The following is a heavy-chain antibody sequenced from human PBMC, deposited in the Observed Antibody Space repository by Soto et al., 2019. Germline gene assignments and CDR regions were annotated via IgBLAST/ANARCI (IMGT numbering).Heavy chain of an antibody. J-gene: IGHJ4*02. CDR2: ISYDGSNK. CDR1: GFTFSSYA. D-gene: IGHD6-19*01. V-gene: IGHV3-30-3*01. Sequence: QVQLVESGGGVVQPGRSLRLSCAASGFTFSSYAMHWVRQAPGKGLEWVAVISYDGSNKYYADSVKGRFTISRDNSKNTRNLQMNSLRAEDTAVYDFASNSGWYYFDYWGQGTLVTVSS. CDR3: ASNSGWYYFDY.